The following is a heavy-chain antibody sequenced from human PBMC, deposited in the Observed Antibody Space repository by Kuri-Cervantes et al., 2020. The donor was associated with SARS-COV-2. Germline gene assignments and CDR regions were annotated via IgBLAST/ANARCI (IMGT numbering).Heavy chain of an antibody. Sequence: GSLRLSCAVYGGSFSGYYWSWIRQPLGKGLEWIGEINHSGSTNYNPSLKSRVTISVDTSKNQFSLKLSSVTAADTAVYYCARGQNSELLWFGESISYYFDYWGQGTLVTVSS. CDR2: INHSGST. V-gene: IGHV4-34*01. J-gene: IGHJ4*02. D-gene: IGHD3-10*01. CDR1: GGSFSGYY. CDR3: ARGQNSELLWFGESISYYFDY.